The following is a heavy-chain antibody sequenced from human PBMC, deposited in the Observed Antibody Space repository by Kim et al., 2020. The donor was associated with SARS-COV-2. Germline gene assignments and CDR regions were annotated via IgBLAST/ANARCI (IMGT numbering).Heavy chain of an antibody. CDR2: N. V-gene: IGHV3-30*07. J-gene: IGHJ4*02. Sequence: NSYAKSVRGRISISRDNSKNAIYLQRNSLRAEETALYYCARAETTAWHNFDSWGQGTLVKVSS. D-gene: IGHD4-17*01. CDR3: ARAETTAWHNFDS.